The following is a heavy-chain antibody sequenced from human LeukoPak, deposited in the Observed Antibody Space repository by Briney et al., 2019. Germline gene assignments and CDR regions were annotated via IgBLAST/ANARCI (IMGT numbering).Heavy chain of an antibody. J-gene: IGHJ5*02. D-gene: IGHD2-21*01. Sequence: SETLSLTCTVSGYSISSGYYWGWIRQPPGKGLEWIGSIYYSGSAYYNPSLKSRVTISVDTSKNQFSLKLSSVTAADTAVYYCARQVIPGWFDPWGQGTLVTVSS. CDR3: ARQVIPGWFDP. V-gene: IGHV4-38-2*02. CDR1: GYSISSGYY. CDR2: IYYSGSA.